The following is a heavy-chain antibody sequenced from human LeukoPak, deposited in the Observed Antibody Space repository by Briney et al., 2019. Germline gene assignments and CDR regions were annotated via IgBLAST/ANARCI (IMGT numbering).Heavy chain of an antibody. Sequence: GGSLRLSCTASGFMFRSHWMSGVRQVPGRGLEGVAHIKQDGSEKHYLDSVEGRFTLSREDAKNSLYLQMDSLRVDDTAVYYCARGPHYGDRVDYLDYWGQGTLVTVSS. D-gene: IGHD4-17*01. CDR1: GFMFRSHW. J-gene: IGHJ4*02. CDR2: IKQDGSEK. V-gene: IGHV3-7*01. CDR3: ARGPHYGDRVDYLDY.